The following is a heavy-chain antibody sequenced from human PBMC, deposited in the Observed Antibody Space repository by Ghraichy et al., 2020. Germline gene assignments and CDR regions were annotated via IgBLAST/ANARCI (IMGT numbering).Heavy chain of an antibody. CDR2: INPKSGGT. CDR3: ARIEGSDESFDF. V-gene: IGHV1-2*02. Sequence: GESLNISCRTSGYTFTSFFMHWVRQAPGQGLEWMGWINPKSGGTNYEPRFQGRVTMTSDTAINTVFLELRGLRSNDTAMYYCARIEGSDESFDFWGQGTLVTVSS. CDR1: GYTFTSFF. J-gene: IGHJ4*02.